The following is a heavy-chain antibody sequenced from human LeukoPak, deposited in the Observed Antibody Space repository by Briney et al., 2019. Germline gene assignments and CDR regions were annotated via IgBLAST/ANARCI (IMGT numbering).Heavy chain of an antibody. CDR3: ARTGSTVTMLYPFDH. CDR2: IYYSGST. CDR1: GGSIRSYY. Sequence: KPSETLSLTCTVSGGSIRSYYWSWIRQPPGKGLEWIGYIYYSGSTNYNPSLKSRVSISVDTSKNQFSLKLSSVTAADTAVYYCARTGSTVTMLYPFDHWGQGTLVTVSS. J-gene: IGHJ4*02. V-gene: IGHV4-59*01. D-gene: IGHD4-17*01.